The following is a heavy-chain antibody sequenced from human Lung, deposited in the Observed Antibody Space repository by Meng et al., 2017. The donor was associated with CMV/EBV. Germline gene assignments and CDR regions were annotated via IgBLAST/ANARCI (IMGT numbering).Heavy chain of an antibody. J-gene: IGHJ4*02. CDR2: INPNSGGT. D-gene: IGHD6-6*01. CDR3: ARDYSSSGGSVN. Sequence: SCKASGYTFTGYYMHWVRQAPGQGLEWMGWINPNSGGTNYAQKFQGRVTMTRDTSISTAYMELSRLRSDDTAVYYCARDYSSSGGSVNWGQGTLVTVSS. V-gene: IGHV1-2*02. CDR1: GYTFTGYY.